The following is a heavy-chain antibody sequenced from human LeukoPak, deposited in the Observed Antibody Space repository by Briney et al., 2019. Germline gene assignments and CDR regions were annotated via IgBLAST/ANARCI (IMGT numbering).Heavy chain of an antibody. CDR3: ARARETGGLDELYCSGGSCYSHDAFDI. J-gene: IGHJ3*02. V-gene: IGHV1-2*02. D-gene: IGHD2-15*01. Sequence: ASVKVSCKASGYTFTGYYMHWVRQAPGQGLEWMGWINPNSGGTNYAQKFQGRVTMTRDTSISTAYMELSRLRSDDTAVYYCARARETGGLDELYCSGGSCYSHDAFDIWGQGTMVTVSS. CDR2: INPNSGGT. CDR1: GYTFTGYY.